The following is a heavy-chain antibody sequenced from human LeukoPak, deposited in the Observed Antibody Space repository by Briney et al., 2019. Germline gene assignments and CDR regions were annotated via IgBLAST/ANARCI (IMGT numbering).Heavy chain of an antibody. D-gene: IGHD3-10*01. J-gene: IGHJ4*02. CDR1: GFTFSTSW. CDR3: ARDETTHYYGSGSHDY. V-gene: IGHV3-74*01. CDR2: INIEGSKT. Sequence: GGSLRLSCAASGFTFSTSWMHWVRHAPGKGLVWLSRINIEGSKTNYADSAEGRFTSSRDNAKNTLYLQMNSLRAEDTAVYYCARDETTHYYGSGSHDYWGQGTLVTVSS.